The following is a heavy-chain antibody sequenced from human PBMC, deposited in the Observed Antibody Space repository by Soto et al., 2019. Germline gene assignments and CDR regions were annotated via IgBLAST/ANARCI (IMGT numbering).Heavy chain of an antibody. Sequence: SETLSLTCAVSGGSISSGGYSWSWIRQPPGKGLEWIGYIYHSGSTYYNSSLKSRVTISVDRSKNQFSLRLSSVTAADTAVYYSARIPSPWGQGTLVTVSS. CDR1: GGSISSGGYS. CDR2: IYHSGST. J-gene: IGHJ5*02. D-gene: IGHD2-21*01. V-gene: IGHV4-30-2*01. CDR3: ARIPSP.